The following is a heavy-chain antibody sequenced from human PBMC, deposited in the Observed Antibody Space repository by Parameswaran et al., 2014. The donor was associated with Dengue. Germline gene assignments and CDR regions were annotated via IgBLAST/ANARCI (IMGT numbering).Heavy chain of an antibody. CDR1: GGSFSGYY. Sequence: AGGSLRLSCAVYGGSFSGYYWSWIRQPPGKGLEWIGEINHSGSTNYNPSLKSRVTISVDTSKNQFSLKLSSVTAADTAVYYCARGPGPSWVPVNLKANWGANWFDPWGQGTLVTVSS. D-gene: IGHD7-27*01. CDR3: ARGPGPSWVPVNLKANWGANWFDP. CDR2: INHSGST. V-gene: IGHV4-34*01. J-gene: IGHJ5*02.